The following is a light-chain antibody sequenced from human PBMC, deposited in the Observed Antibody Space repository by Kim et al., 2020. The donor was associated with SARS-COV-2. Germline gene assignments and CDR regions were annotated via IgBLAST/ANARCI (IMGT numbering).Light chain of an antibody. CDR2: EVS. CDR1: SSDIGGYNY. CDR3: SSYAGSHNWV. J-gene: IGLJ3*02. V-gene: IGLV2-8*01. Sequence: LTQPPSASGSPGQSVTISCTGSSSDIGGYNYVSWYQQHPGKAPTLMIHEVSKRPSGVPDRFSGSKSGNTASLTVSGLQAEDEADYYCSSYAGSHNWVFGGGTQLTVL.